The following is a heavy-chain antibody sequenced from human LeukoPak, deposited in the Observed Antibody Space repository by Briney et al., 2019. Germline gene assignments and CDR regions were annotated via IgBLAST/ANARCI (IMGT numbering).Heavy chain of an antibody. V-gene: IGHV3-23*01. CDR2: ISGSGGST. Sequence: AGGSLRLSCAASGFTFSSYAMSWVRQAPGKGLEWVSAISGSGGSTYYADSVKGRFTISRDNSKNTLYLQVNSLRAEGTAVYYCAKVGAGYCSGGTCYCDYWGQGTLVTVS. D-gene: IGHD2-15*01. J-gene: IGHJ4*02. CDR3: AKVGAGYCSGGTCYCDY. CDR1: GFTFSSYA.